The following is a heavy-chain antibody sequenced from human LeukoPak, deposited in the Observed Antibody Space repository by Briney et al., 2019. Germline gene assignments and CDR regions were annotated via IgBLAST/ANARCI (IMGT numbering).Heavy chain of an antibody. CDR1: GYTFTSYD. J-gene: IGHJ4*02. CDR2: MNPNSGNT. D-gene: IGHD3-9*01. Sequence: GASVKVSCKASGYTFTSYDINWVRQATGQGLEWMGWMNPNSGNTGYAQKFQGRVTMTSNTSIGTAYMELSSLRSEDTAVYYCARAVRYFDWLSRRPYYFDYWGQGTLVTVSS. V-gene: IGHV1-8*01. CDR3: ARAVRYFDWLSRRPYYFDY.